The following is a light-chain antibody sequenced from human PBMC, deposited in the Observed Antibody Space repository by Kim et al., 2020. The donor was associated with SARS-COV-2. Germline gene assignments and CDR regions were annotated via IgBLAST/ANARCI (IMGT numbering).Light chain of an antibody. CDR3: QQYNSFPWM. Sequence: ASVRDRVTFSCRASQNISSWLAWYQQKPGKAPKLLIYKASALETGVPSRFSGSGSGTEFTLTISSLQPDDFATYYCQQYNSFPWMFGQGTKVDIK. J-gene: IGKJ1*01. CDR2: KAS. V-gene: IGKV1-5*03. CDR1: QNISSW.